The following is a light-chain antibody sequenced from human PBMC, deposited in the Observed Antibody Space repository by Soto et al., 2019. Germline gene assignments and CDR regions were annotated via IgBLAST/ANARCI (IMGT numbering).Light chain of an antibody. V-gene: IGKV1-9*01. J-gene: IGKJ2*01. Sequence: IQVTQSPSILSASVGDRVTITCRTSQGVMNSFAWYQQKSGTAPRLLIYSISSLKSGVPSRFSGSGAGAEFTLTISGLQPEDFATSFCQQLYTYPHTCGLGTQLQI. CDR1: QGVMNS. CDR3: QQLYTYPHT. CDR2: SIS.